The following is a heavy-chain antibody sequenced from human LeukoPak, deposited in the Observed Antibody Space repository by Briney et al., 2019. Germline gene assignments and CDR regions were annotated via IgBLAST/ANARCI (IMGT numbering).Heavy chain of an antibody. J-gene: IGHJ3*02. V-gene: IGHV3-48*04. Sequence: GGSLRLSCAASGFTFSSYSMSWVRQAPGKGLEWVSYISSSSSTIYYADSVKGRFTISRDNAKNSLYLQMNSLRAEDTAVYYCARDRLDIVVVVAATPGAFDIWGQGTMVTVSS. D-gene: IGHD2-15*01. CDR1: GFTFSSYS. CDR3: ARDRLDIVVVVAATPGAFDI. CDR2: ISSSSSTI.